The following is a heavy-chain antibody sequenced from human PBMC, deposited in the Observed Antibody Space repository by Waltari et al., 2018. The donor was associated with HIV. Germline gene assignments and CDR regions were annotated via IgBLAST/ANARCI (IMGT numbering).Heavy chain of an antibody. Sequence: QLHLQESGPGLVKPSETLSLTCTVSGGSISSSSYYWGWIRQPPEKGLEWIGSNYCSGTTYYTPSLKSRVIISVDTSKSQFSVTLSSVTAADTAVYYCARMGQTDDILTGHHYWGQGTLVTVSS. V-gene: IGHV4-39*01. CDR1: GGSISSSSYY. J-gene: IGHJ4*02. CDR2: NYCSGTT. CDR3: ARMGQTDDILTGHHY. D-gene: IGHD3-9*01.